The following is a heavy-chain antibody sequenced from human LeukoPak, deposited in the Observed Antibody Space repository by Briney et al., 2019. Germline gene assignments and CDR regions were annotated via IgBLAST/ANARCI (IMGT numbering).Heavy chain of an antibody. Sequence: SETLSLTCAVSGYSISSGYYWSWIRQPPGKGLEWIGEINHSGSTNYNPSLKSRVTISVDTSKNQFSLKLSSVTAADTAVYYCAREVVPAATDYYYYMDVWGKGTTVTVSS. CDR3: AREVVPAATDYYYYMDV. CDR1: GYSISSGYY. CDR2: INHSGST. V-gene: IGHV4-34*01. D-gene: IGHD2-2*01. J-gene: IGHJ6*03.